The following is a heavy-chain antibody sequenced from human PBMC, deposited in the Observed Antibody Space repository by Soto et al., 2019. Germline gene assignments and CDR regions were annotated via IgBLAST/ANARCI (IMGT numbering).Heavy chain of an antibody. Sequence: ASVKVSCKASGYTFTSYGISWVRQAPGQGLEWMGWISAYNGNTNYAQKLQGRVTMTTDTSTSTAYMELRSLRSDDTAVYYCARAPYCSGGSCYSALGHWFDPWGQGTLVTVSS. D-gene: IGHD2-15*01. CDR3: ARAPYCSGGSCYSALGHWFDP. CDR1: GYTFTSYG. CDR2: ISAYNGNT. V-gene: IGHV1-18*01. J-gene: IGHJ5*02.